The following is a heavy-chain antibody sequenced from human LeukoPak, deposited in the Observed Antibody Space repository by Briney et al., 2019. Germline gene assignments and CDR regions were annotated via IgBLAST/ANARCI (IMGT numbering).Heavy chain of an antibody. CDR3: TREYYYGAGSYFNVDYYYGMDV. D-gene: IGHD3-10*01. CDR2: IRSKAYGGTT. Sequence: GGSLRLSCTASGFTFGDYAMSWVRQAPGKGLEWVGFIRSKAYGGTTEYAASVKGRFTISRDDSKSIAYLQMNSLKTEDTAVYYCTREYYYGAGSYFNVDYYYGMDVWGRGTTVTVSS. V-gene: IGHV3-49*04. J-gene: IGHJ6*02. CDR1: GFTFGDYA.